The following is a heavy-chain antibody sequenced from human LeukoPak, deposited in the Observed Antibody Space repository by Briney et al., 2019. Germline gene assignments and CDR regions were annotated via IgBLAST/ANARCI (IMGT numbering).Heavy chain of an antibody. V-gene: IGHV1-3*01. CDR2: INAGNGHT. CDR3: ARAGYCSGGSCYTFDY. J-gene: IGHJ4*02. D-gene: IGHD2-15*01. Sequence: EASVKVSCKASGGTFSSYAISWVRQAPGQRLEWMGWINAGNGHTRDSQKFQGRVTITGDTSASTAYMELSSLRSEDTAVHYCARAGYCSGGSCYTFDYWGQGTLVTVSS. CDR1: GGTFSSYA.